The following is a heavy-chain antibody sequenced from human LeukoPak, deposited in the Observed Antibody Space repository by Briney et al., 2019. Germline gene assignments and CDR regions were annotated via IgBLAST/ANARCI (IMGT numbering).Heavy chain of an antibody. CDR2: ISASGGST. D-gene: IGHD3-16*01. CDR1: GFTFSSSA. CDR3: AKNKRGKSPHSLDP. J-gene: IGHJ5*02. V-gene: IGHV3-23*01. Sequence: QPGGSLRLSCAASGFTFSSSAMSWVRQVPGKGLEWVSGISASGGSTSYADSVRGRFTISRDNSKNTLYVQMNSLRDEDTAVYYFAKNKRGKSPHSLDPWGKGTRVTVSS.